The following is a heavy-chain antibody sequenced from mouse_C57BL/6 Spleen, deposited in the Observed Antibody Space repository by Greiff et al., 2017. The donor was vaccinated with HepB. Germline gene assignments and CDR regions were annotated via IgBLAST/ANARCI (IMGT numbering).Heavy chain of an antibody. CDR1: GFTFSDYG. V-gene: IGHV5-17*01. D-gene: IGHD3-3*01. CDR2: ISSGSSTI. Sequence: DVQLVESGGGLVKPGGSLKLSCAASGFTFSDYGMHWVRQAPEKGLEWVAYISSGSSTIYYADTVKGRFTISRDNAKNTLFLQMNSLRTEDTAMYYGARRGTAMDYWGQGTSVTVSS. J-gene: IGHJ4*01. CDR3: ARRGTAMDY.